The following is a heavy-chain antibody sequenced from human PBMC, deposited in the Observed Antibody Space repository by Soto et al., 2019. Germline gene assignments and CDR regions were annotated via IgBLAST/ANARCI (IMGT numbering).Heavy chain of an antibody. V-gene: IGHV3-15*01. CDR2: IKSKTDGGTT. J-gene: IGHJ4*02. Sequence: GGSLRLSCAASGFTFSNAWMSWVRQAPGKGLEWVGRIKSKTDGGTTDYAAPVKGRFTISRDDSKNTLYLQMNSLKTEDTAVYYCTSVVPAAIRGWMDYWGQGTLVTV. CDR3: TSVVPAAIRGWMDY. D-gene: IGHD2-2*02. CDR1: GFTFSNAW.